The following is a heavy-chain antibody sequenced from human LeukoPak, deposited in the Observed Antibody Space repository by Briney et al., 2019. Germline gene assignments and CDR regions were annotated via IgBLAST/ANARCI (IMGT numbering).Heavy chain of an antibody. CDR1: GGTFSSYA. V-gene: IGHV1-69*01. CDR3: ARVEEELRFLEGCWFDP. Sequence: SVKVSCKASGGTFSSYAISWVRQAPGQGLEWMGGIIPIFGTANYAQKFQGRVTITADESTSTAYMELSSLRSEDTAVYYCARVEEELRFLEGCWFDPWGQGTLVTVSS. CDR2: IIPIFGTA. J-gene: IGHJ5*02. D-gene: IGHD3-3*01.